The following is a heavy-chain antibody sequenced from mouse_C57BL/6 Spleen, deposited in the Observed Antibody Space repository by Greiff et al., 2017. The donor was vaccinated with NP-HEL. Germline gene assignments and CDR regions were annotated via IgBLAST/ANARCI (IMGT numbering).Heavy chain of an antibody. V-gene: IGHV1-69*01. D-gene: IGHD1-1*02. Sequence: QVQLQQPGAELVMPGASVKLSCKASGYTFTSYWMHWVKQRPGHGLEWIGEIDPSDSYTNYNQKVKGKSTLTVDKSSSTAYLQLSSLTSEDSAVYYCARPGGTYYAMDYWGQGTSVTVSS. CDR3: ARPGGTYYAMDY. J-gene: IGHJ4*01. CDR1: GYTFTSYW. CDR2: IDPSDSYT.